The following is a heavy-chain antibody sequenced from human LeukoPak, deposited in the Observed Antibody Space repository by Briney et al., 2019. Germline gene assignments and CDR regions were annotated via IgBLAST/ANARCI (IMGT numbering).Heavy chain of an antibody. Sequence: PGGSLRLSCAASRFIFSSYGMHWVRQAPDKGLEWVAFIRYDGSRKYYADSVKGRFTISRDNSKNTLYLQMNSLRAEDTAMYYCAKVSLNMVNDAFDIWGQGKMVSVSS. J-gene: IGHJ3*02. CDR2: IRYDGSRK. D-gene: IGHD4/OR15-4a*01. V-gene: IGHV3-30*02. CDR1: RFIFSSYG. CDR3: AKVSLNMVNDAFDI.